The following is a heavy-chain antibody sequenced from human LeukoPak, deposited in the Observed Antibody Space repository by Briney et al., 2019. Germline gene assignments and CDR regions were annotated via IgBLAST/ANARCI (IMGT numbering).Heavy chain of an antibody. J-gene: IGHJ4*02. D-gene: IGHD3-22*01. CDR2: INPAVGST. V-gene: IGHV1-46*01. CDR1: GYTFTSYY. CDR3: ARGRGVHDSHTYDYFDY. Sequence: GASVKVSCTASGYTFTSYYIHWVRQAPGQGLEWMGIINPAVGSTTYAQKFQGSRLTLTRDTSTSTVYMEMSSLRSEDTAVYYCARGRGVHDSHTYDYFDYWGQGSLVTVSS.